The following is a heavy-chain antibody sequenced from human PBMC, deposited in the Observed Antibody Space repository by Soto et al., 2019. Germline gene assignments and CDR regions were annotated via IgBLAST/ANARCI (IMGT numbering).Heavy chain of an antibody. CDR1: GYAFTTYG. Sequence: QVHLVQSGAEVKKPGASVKVSCKGSGYAFTTYGITWVRQAPGQGLEWMGWISAHNGNKNYSQKLQGRVTVTRDTSTSTAYMELRSLRSDYTAVYYCSRGRYGYYWGQGALVTVSS. CDR3: SRGRYGYY. CDR2: ISAHNGNK. V-gene: IGHV1-18*01. J-gene: IGHJ4*02. D-gene: IGHD1-1*01.